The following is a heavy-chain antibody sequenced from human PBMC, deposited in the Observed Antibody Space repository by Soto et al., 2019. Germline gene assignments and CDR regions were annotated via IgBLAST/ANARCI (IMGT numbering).Heavy chain of an antibody. CDR1: GGSFSCYY. CDR3: ERGATMFPEY. D-gene: IGHD3-10*02. V-gene: IGHV4-34*01. Sequence: PSETLPLTFAVYGGSFSCYYWSWIRQPPGKGLEWIGEINHSGSTNYNPSLKSRVTISVDTSKNQFSLKLSSVTAADTAVYYCERGATMFPEYWGQGTLVTVSS. CDR2: INHSGST. J-gene: IGHJ4*02.